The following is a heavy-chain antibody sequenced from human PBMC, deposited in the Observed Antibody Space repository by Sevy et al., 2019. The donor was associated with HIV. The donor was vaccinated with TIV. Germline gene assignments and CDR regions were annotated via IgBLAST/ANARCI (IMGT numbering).Heavy chain of an antibody. Sequence: SETLSLTCTVSGGSINSGGYYWSWIRQHPGKGLEWIGHTYNGEGNDYNPSLKSRISISVDTSKNQFSLKVRSLTAADTAVYYCARGAASGTLYYWGQGTLVTVSS. CDR2: TYNGEGN. V-gene: IGHV4-31*03. CDR1: GGSINSGGYY. D-gene: IGHD6-13*01. J-gene: IGHJ4*02. CDR3: ARGAASGTLYY.